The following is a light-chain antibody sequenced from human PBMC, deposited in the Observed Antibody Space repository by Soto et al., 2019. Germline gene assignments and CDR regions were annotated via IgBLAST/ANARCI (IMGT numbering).Light chain of an antibody. CDR1: QSISSSY. Sequence: EIVLTQSPGTLSLSPGERATLSRRASQSISSSYLAWYQQKPGQAPRLLIYGASNRATGIPDRFSGSGSGTDFTLTISRLEPEDFAVYYCQQYGSSPPHTFGQGTKLEIK. CDR2: GAS. J-gene: IGKJ2*01. CDR3: QQYGSSPPHT. V-gene: IGKV3-20*01.